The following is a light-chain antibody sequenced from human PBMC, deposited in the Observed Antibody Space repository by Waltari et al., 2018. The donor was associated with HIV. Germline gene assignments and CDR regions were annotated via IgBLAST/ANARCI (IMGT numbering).Light chain of an antibody. CDR2: AVS. V-gene: IGKV1-6*01. CDR1: QGVKSD. J-gene: IGKJ1*01. CDR3: LQDYNYPPT. Sequence: AIQMPQSPSPLSASVGYTVTITCRASQGVKSDLGWYQQRPGKAPNLLIYAVSSLQTGVPSRFSGSGSGTTFTLTISSLQPEDFATYYCLQDYNYPPTFGQGTKV.